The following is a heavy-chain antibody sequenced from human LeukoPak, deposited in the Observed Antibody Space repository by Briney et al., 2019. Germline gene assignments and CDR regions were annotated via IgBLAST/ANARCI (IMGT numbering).Heavy chain of an antibody. Sequence: PSETLSLTCAVYGGSFSGYYWSWIRQPPGKGLEWIGEINHSGSTNYNPSLKSRVTISVDTSKNQFSLKLSSVTAADTAVYYCARVRYYYGSGSYDAFDIWGQGTMVTVSS. V-gene: IGHV4-34*01. D-gene: IGHD3-10*01. J-gene: IGHJ3*02. CDR2: INHSGST. CDR1: GGSFSGYY. CDR3: ARVRYYYGSGSYDAFDI.